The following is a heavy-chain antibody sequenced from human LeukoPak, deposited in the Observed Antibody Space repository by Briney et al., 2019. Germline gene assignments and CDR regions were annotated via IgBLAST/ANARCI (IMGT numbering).Heavy chain of an antibody. V-gene: IGHV1-18*01. D-gene: IGHD6-13*01. CDR2: ISAYNGNT. Sequence: ASVKVSCKASGYTFTSYGISWVRQAPGQGLEWMGWISAYNGNTNYAQKFQGRVTITADKSTSTAYMELSSLRSEDTAVYYCARGATSIRSSRGQIDYWGQGTLVTVSS. CDR3: ARGATSIRSSRGQIDY. J-gene: IGHJ4*02. CDR1: GYTFTSYG.